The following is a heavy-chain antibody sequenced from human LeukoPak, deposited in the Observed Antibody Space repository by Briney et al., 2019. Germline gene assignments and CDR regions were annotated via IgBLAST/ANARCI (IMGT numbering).Heavy chain of an antibody. CDR1: GGTFSSYA. D-gene: IGHD5-18*01. CDR3: ARASSRGYSYGTDAFDI. CDR2: IIPIFGTA. Sequence: SVKVSCKASGGTFSSYAISWVRQAPGQGLEWMGGIIPIFGTANYAQKFQGRVTITADKSTSTAYMELSSLRSEDTAVCYCARASSRGYSYGTDAFDIWGQGTMVTVSS. V-gene: IGHV1-69*06. J-gene: IGHJ3*02.